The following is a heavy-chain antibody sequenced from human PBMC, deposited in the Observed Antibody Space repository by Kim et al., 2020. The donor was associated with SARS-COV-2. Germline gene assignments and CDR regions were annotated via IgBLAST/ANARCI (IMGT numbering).Heavy chain of an antibody. V-gene: IGHV1-3*01. CDR2: INAGNGNT. D-gene: IGHD6-19*01. CDR3: AIASSSSGWYVRY. J-gene: IGHJ4*02. CDR1: GYTFTSYA. Sequence: ASVKVSCKASGYTFTSYAMHWMRQAPGQRLEWMGWINAGNGNTKYSQKFQGRVTITRDTSASTAYMELSSLRSEDTAVYYCAIASSSSGWYVRYWGQGTLVPVSS.